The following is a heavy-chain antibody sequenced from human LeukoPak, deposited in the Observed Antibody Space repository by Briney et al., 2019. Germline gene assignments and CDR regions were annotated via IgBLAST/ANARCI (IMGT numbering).Heavy chain of an antibody. CDR2: INSDGSSI. J-gene: IGHJ4*02. CDR1: GFTFSSYW. V-gene: IGHV3-74*03. D-gene: IGHD5-12*01. Sequence: GGSLRLSCAASGFTFSSYWMHWVRKAPGKGLVWVSRINSDGSSITYADSVKGRFTISRDNAKNTLYLQMNSLRVEDTAVYYCAREGRVSGYVFDCWGQGTLVTVSS. CDR3: AREGRVSGYVFDC.